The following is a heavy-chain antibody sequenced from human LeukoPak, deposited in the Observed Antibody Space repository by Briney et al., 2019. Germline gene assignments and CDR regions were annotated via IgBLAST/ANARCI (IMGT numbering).Heavy chain of an antibody. CDR2: INHCGST. D-gene: IGHD6-6*01. V-gene: IGHV4-34*01. Sequence: PSETLSLTCGVYGSSFSGYYWSWIRQPPGKGLEWIGEINHCGSTNYNASLKSRVTISVDTSRKQFSLKLSSVTAADSAMYYCAREPGWTIAARPFDYCGQGTLVTVSS. CDR1: GSSFSGYY. J-gene: IGHJ4*02. CDR3: AREPGWTIAARPFDY.